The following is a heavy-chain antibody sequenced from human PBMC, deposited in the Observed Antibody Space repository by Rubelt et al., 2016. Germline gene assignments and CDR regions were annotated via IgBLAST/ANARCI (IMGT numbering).Heavy chain of an antibody. CDR3: ARRSYGDFDY. J-gene: IGHJ4*02. Sequence: SRVTMSADKSKNQFSLKLSSVTAADTAVNYCARRSYGDFDYWGQGTLVTVSS. D-gene: IGHD4-17*01. V-gene: IGHV4-39*01.